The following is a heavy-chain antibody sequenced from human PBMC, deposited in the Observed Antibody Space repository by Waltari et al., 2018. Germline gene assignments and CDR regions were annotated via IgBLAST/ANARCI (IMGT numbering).Heavy chain of an antibody. CDR2: MNGDGGIT. V-gene: IGHV3-74*01. D-gene: IGHD6-19*01. CDR1: GFTFSSYW. J-gene: IGHJ4*02. CDR3: ARGDLGSRGWKYFDY. Sequence: EVQLVESGGGLVQPGGSLRLSCAASGFTFSSYWMHWVRQAPGKGLVWVSRMNGDGGITSYADCVKGRFTIARDNAKDTLYLQMNSLRAEDTAVYYCARGDLGSRGWKYFDYWGQGTLVTVSS.